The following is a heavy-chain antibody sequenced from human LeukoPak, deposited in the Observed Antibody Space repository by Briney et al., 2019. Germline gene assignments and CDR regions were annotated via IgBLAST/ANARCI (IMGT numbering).Heavy chain of an antibody. CDR1: GYTFTNYG. J-gene: IGHJ5*02. Sequence: ASVKVSCKASGYTFTNYGISWVRRAPGQGLGWMGWINTYNGNTDYAQKLQGRVTMTTDTSTSTAYMELRRLRSDDTAVYYCARVGCSSTSCQAWFDPWGQGTLVTVSS. V-gene: IGHV1-18*01. CDR3: ARVGCSSTSCQAWFDP. D-gene: IGHD2-2*01. CDR2: INTYNGNT.